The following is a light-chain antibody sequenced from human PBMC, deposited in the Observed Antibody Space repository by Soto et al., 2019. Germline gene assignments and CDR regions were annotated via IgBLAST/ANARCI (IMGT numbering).Light chain of an antibody. J-gene: IGKJ1*01. CDR3: HQYASSPLT. Sequence: DIVMTQSPDSLTVSLGERATINCKSSQSDLYNPNNKNYLAWFQQKPGQPPKLLIYWASNRESGVPDRFSGSASGTDFTLTISSLQAEDVAVYYCHQYASSPLTFGQGTKVEI. CDR1: QSDLYNPNNKNY. V-gene: IGKV4-1*01. CDR2: WAS.